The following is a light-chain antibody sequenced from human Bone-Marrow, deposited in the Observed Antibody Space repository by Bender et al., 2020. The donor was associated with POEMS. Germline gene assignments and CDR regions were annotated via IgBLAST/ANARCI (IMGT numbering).Light chain of an antibody. Sequence: SYVLTQPPSVSVSPGQTASITCSGDKMGDKYACWYQQRPGQSPVLVIYQNSKRPSGISERLSGSNSGNTATLTISGTQAMDEADYYCQAWDSTSSWVFGGGTKLTVL. V-gene: IGLV3-1*01. CDR1: KMGDKY. CDR2: QNS. J-gene: IGLJ3*02. CDR3: QAWDSTSSWV.